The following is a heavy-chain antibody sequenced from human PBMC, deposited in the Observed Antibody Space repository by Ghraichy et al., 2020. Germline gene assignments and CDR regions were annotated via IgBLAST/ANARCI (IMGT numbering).Heavy chain of an antibody. CDR3: ARRVVVGATTGDPFDY. CDR2: IDWDDDK. D-gene: IGHD1-26*01. Sequence: SGPTLVKPTQTLTLTCTFSGFSLSTSGMCVSWIRQPPGKALEWLARIDWDDDKYYSTSLKTRLTISKDTSKNQVVLTMTNMDPVDTATYYCARRVVVGATTGDPFDYWGQGTLVTVSS. CDR1: GFSLSTSGMC. J-gene: IGHJ4*02. V-gene: IGHV2-70*11.